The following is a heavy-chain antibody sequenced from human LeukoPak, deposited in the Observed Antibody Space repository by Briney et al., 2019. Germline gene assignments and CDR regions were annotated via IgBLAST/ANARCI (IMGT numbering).Heavy chain of an antibody. J-gene: IGHJ6*03. CDR2: ISGSGGST. Sequence: GGSLRLSCAASGFAFSSYAMSWVRQAPGKGLEWVSAISGSGGSTYSADSVKGRFTISRDNSKNTLYLQMNSLRAEDTAVYYCAKSVSHSYYYYMDVWGKGTTVTVSS. V-gene: IGHV3-23*01. CDR3: AKSVSHSYYYYMDV. CDR1: GFAFSSYA. D-gene: IGHD3-16*02.